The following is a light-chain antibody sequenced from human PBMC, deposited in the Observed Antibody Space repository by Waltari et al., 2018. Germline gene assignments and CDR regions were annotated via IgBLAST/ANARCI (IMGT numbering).Light chain of an antibody. V-gene: IGKV1-39*01. Sequence: DIRLTQSPASLSASVGDNVTITCRASQNIDQYVTWYQQKPGTAPKLLISAASFLKAGVPSRFIGTGSPSGTEFTLAIAGLQPEDFATYHCQQTFTSQYTFGRGT. CDR1: QNIDQY. CDR2: AAS. J-gene: IGKJ2*01. CDR3: QQTFTSQYT.